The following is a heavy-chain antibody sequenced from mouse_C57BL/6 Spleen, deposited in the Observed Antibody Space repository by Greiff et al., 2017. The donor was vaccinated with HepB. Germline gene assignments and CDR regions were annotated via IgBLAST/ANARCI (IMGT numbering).Heavy chain of an antibody. CDR3: AREEIGVATNAMDY. Sequence: EVKLVESGGGLVKPGGSLKLSCAASGFTFSSYAMSWVRQTPEKRLEWVATISDGGSYTYYPDNVKGRFTISRDNAKNNLYLQMSHLKSEDTAMYYCAREEIGVATNAMDYWGQGTSVTVSS. CDR1: GFTFSSYA. V-gene: IGHV5-4*01. J-gene: IGHJ4*01. CDR2: ISDGGSYT. D-gene: IGHD1-1*02.